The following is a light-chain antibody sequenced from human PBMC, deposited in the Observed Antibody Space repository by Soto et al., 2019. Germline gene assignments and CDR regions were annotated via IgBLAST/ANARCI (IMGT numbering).Light chain of an antibody. CDR3: QQYASSPPT. CDR1: QSLSRIY. Sequence: EIVLTQSPGTLSLSPGERATLSCRASQSLSRIYLARYQQKPGQPPRLLIYGASNRATGIPDRFSGSGSGTDFTLTIGRLEPEDFAVDYCQQYASSPPTFGGGTKVEIK. J-gene: IGKJ4*01. CDR2: GAS. V-gene: IGKV3-20*01.